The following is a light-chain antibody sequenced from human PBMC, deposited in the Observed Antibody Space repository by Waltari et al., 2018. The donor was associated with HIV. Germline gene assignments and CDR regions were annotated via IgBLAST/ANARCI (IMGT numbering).Light chain of an antibody. CDR3: QQLNSYPRT. J-gene: IGKJ1*01. CDR1: QGISSY. Sequence: DIQFTQSQSFLSASVGDRVTITCRASQGISSYLAWYQQKPGKAPKLLTYAASTLQSGVPSRFSGSGSETEFTLTISSLQPEDFATYYCQQLNSYPRTFGQGTKVEIK. CDR2: AAS. V-gene: IGKV1-9*01.